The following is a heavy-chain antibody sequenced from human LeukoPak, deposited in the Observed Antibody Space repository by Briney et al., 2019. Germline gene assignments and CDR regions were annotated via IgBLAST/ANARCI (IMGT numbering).Heavy chain of an antibody. Sequence: GGSLRLSCVASGFTFSSYAMSWVRQAPGKGLEWVSAISGSGRSTYYADSVKGRFTISRDNSKNTLYLQMNSLRAEDTAVYYCAKDSARGITMVRGIDYWGQGTLVTVSS. CDR2: ISGSGRST. V-gene: IGHV3-23*01. CDR1: GFTFSSYA. D-gene: IGHD3-10*01. CDR3: AKDSARGITMVRGIDY. J-gene: IGHJ4*02.